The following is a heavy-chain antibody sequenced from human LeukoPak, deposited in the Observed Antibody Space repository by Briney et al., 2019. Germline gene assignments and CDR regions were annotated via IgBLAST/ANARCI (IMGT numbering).Heavy chain of an antibody. D-gene: IGHD3-3*01. CDR2: ISGSGGST. CDR3: AKGFSYDFWSGYYQYGDY. CDR1: GFTFSSYA. J-gene: IGHJ4*02. Sequence: GESLRLSCAASGFTFSSYAMSWVRQAPGKGLEWVSAISGSGGSTYYADSVKGRFTISRDNSKNTLYLQMNSLRAEDTAVYYCAKGFSYDFWSGYYQYGDYWGQGTLVTVSS. V-gene: IGHV3-23*01.